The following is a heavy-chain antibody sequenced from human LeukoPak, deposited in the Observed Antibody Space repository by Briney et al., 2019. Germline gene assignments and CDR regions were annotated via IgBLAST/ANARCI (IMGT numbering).Heavy chain of an antibody. V-gene: IGHV4-30-4*01. CDR3: AREGADTLTGPDAFDI. CDR1: GGSISSGDYY. D-gene: IGHD3-9*01. CDR2: IYYSGST. J-gene: IGHJ3*02. Sequence: SQTLSLTCTVSGGSISSGDYYWSWIRQPPGKGLEWIGYIYYSGSTNYNPSLKSRVTISVDTSKNQFSLKLSSVTAADTAVYYCAREGADTLTGPDAFDIWGQGTMVTVSS.